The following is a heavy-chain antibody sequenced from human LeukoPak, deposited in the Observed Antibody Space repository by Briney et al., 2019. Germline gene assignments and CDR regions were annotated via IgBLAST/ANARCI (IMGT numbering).Heavy chain of an antibody. J-gene: IGHJ4*02. Sequence: TRSLTCTVSGGSISSGDYYWSWIRQPPGKGLEWIGYIYYSGSTYYDPSLKSRVTISVDTSKNQFSLKLSSVTAADTVVYYCARGKGGSYPYYFDYWGQGTLVTVSS. V-gene: IGHV4-30-4*08. CDR2: IYYSGST. D-gene: IGHD1-26*01. CDR3: ARGKGGSYPYYFDY. CDR1: GGSISSGDYY.